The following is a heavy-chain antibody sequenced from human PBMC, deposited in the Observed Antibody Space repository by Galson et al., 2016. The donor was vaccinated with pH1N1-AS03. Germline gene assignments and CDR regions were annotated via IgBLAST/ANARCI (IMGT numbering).Heavy chain of an antibody. Sequence: SLRLSCAASGFTFSSYAMSWVRQAPGKGLEWVSAISGSGGSTYYADSVKGRFTISRDNSKNTVHLQMNSLRAEDTAIYYCAKERNDISAAVNYWGQGTLVTGSS. CDR3: AKERNDISAAVNY. D-gene: IGHD6-13*01. CDR1: GFTFSSYA. J-gene: IGHJ4*02. CDR2: ISGSGGST. V-gene: IGHV3-23*01.